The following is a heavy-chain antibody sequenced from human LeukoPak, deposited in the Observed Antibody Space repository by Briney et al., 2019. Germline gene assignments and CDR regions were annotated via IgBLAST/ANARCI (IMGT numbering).Heavy chain of an antibody. D-gene: IGHD2-2*01. V-gene: IGHV3-7*03. CDR2: IKPDGSEG. CDR3: ARYRYCSSANCYGDY. Sequence: AGGSLRLSCAASGFTFSSYEMNWVRQAPGKGLEWVANIKPDGSEGYYVDSVKGRFTISRDNAKNSLYLQMNSLRAEDTAVYYCARYRYCSSANCYGDYWGQGTLVTVSS. J-gene: IGHJ4*02. CDR1: GFTFSSYE.